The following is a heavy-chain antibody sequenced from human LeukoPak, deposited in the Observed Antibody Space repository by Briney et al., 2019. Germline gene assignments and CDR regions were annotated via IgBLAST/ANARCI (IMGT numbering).Heavy chain of an antibody. Sequence: GGSLRLSCAASGFTFSTYSMNWVRQAPGKGLEWVSSISSSSTYIYYADSVKGRFTISRDNAKNSLFLQMNNLRAEDTAVYYCARFALKTPPTDWGQGTLVTVSS. J-gene: IGHJ4*02. V-gene: IGHV3-21*01. CDR1: GFTFSTYS. CDR2: ISSSSTYI. CDR3: ARFALKTPPTD.